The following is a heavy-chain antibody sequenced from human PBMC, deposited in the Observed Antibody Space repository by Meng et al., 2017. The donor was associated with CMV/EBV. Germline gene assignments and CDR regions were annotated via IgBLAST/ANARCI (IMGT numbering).Heavy chain of an antibody. V-gene: IGHV3-30*02. CDR2: IRYDGSNK. CDR3: ARDTRFEWLVRYYFDY. CDR1: GFTFSNYG. Sequence: GESLKISCAASGFTFSNYGMHWVRQAPGKGLEWVAFIRYDGSNKYYADSVKGRFTISRDNSKNTLYLQMNSLRAEDTAVYYCARDTRFEWLVRYYFDYWGQGTLVTVSS. J-gene: IGHJ4*02. D-gene: IGHD6-19*01.